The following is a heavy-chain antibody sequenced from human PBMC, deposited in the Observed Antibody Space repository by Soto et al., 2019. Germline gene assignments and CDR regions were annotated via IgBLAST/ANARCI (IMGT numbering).Heavy chain of an antibody. CDR2: IYWDDDK. V-gene: IGHV2-5*02. CDR3: VHSFYDLSGPLLFDY. J-gene: IGHJ4*02. Sequence: QITLKESGPTLVKPTQTLTLTCTFSGFSLSTTGVGVGWIRQPPGKALEWLALIYWDDDKRQSPSLKSRLTTSGDTSKNQVVLTLTNMDPVDTATYYCVHSFYDLSGPLLFDYWGQGTLVTVSS. D-gene: IGHD3-22*01. CDR1: GFSLSTTGVG.